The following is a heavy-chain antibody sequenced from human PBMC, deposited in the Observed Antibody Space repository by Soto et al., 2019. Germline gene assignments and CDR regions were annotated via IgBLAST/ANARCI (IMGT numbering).Heavy chain of an antibody. Sequence: TSETLSLTCTVSGGSINTQYYYWGWVRQPPGKGLEWIASISYSGTTFFNPSLKSRVVKSIDTSRNQFSLRLTSVTAADTAVYYCASTQYGGNSSGAFDIWGQGTMVTVSS. D-gene: IGHD2-21*02. J-gene: IGHJ3*02. CDR2: ISYSGTT. V-gene: IGHV4-39*01. CDR1: GGSINTQYYY. CDR3: ASTQYGGNSSGAFDI.